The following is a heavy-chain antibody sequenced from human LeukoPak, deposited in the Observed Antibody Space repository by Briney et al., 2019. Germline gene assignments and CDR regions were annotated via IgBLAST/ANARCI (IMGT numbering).Heavy chain of an antibody. V-gene: IGHV3-21*01. D-gene: IGHD1-26*01. CDR3: ARDTRQVGADTPRYFDY. CDR1: GFTFSWYS. J-gene: IGHJ4*02. Sequence: WGSLRLSGAASGFTFSWYSMHWVRQGPGKGLEWVSSVTSSSSYVYYGDSVKGRFTISRDNAKNSLYLQMNSLRAEDTAVYYCARDTRQVGADTPRYFDYWGQGTLVTVSS. CDR2: VTSSSSYV.